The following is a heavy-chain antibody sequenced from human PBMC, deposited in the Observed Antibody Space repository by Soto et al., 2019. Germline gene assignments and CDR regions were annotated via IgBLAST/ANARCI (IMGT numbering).Heavy chain of an antibody. V-gene: IGHV3-33*01. Sequence: SLRLSCAASGFTFSSYGMHWVRQAPGKGLEWVAVIWYDGSNKYYADSVKGRFTISRDNSKNTLYLQMNSLRAEDTAVYYCARDIIAIYGMDVWGQGTTVTVSS. D-gene: IGHD6-13*01. CDR1: GFTFSSYG. CDR3: ARDIIAIYGMDV. CDR2: IWYDGSNK. J-gene: IGHJ6*02.